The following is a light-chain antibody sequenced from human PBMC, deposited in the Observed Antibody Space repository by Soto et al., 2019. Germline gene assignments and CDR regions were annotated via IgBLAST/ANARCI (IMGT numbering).Light chain of an antibody. Sequence: MPQSPATLSVSPGERAARSCRASQSVSNNFTWYQQKPGQPPRLLIYFASTRATAVPARFTAGGSGTEFTLTISSLQSDDLAVYYCQQYDKWPRTFGQGTKVDIK. V-gene: IGKV3-15*01. CDR1: QSVSNN. CDR3: QQYDKWPRT. J-gene: IGKJ1*01. CDR2: FAS.